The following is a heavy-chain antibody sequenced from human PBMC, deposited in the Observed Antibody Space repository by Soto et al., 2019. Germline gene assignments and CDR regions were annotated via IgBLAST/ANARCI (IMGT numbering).Heavy chain of an antibody. V-gene: IGHV2-70*16. CDR3: ARDLVVVAATKYYYYAMAV. CDR1: SGMC. J-gene: IGHJ6*02. D-gene: IGHD2-15*01. CDR2: IDWDDDK. Sequence: SGMCVSWIRQPPGKALEWLARIDWDDDKFYSTSLKTRLTISKDTSKNQVVLTMTNMDPVDTATYYCARDLVVVAATKYYYYAMAVCSRGTALPISS.